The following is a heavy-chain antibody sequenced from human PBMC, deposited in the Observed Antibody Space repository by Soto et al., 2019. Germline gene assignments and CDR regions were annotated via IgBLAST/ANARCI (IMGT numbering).Heavy chain of an antibody. CDR2: ITYEGSNK. Sequence: ESGGGVVQPGRSLTLSCAASGFIFANYGMHWVRQAPGKGLEWVALITYEGSNKYYADAVKGRFTISRDNAKNMVSLQMDSLRAEDTAVYYCAKARGANNWANYYGLDVWGQGTTVTVSS. D-gene: IGHD1-1*01. V-gene: IGHV3-30*18. CDR1: GFIFANYG. CDR3: AKARGANNWANYYGLDV. J-gene: IGHJ6*02.